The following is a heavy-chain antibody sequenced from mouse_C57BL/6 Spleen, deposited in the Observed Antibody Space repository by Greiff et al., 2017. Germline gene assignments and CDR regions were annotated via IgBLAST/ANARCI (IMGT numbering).Heavy chain of an antibody. D-gene: IGHD2-4*01. Sequence: QVQLQQSGAELARPGASVKLSCKASGYTFTSYGISWVKQRTGQGLEWIGEIYPRSGNNYYNEKFKGKATLTSDKSSRAAYMGLRSLTSEDSSVYFCARGDYDGDYYAMDYWGQGTSGTVSS. J-gene: IGHJ4*01. CDR3: ARGDYDGDYYAMDY. CDR2: IYPRSGNN. V-gene: IGHV1-81*01. CDR1: GYTFTSYG.